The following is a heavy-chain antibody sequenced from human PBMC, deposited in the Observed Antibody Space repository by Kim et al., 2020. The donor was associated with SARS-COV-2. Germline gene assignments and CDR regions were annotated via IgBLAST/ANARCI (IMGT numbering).Heavy chain of an antibody. J-gene: IGHJ6*02. Sequence: SVKVSCKASGGTFSSYAISWVRQAPGQGLEWMGGIIPIFGTANYAQKFQGRVTITADESTSTAYMELSSLRSEDTAVYYCARGYYDILTGYYSPYYYYGMDVWGQGTTVTVSS. V-gene: IGHV1-69*13. CDR1: GGTFSSYA. CDR2: IIPIFGTA. CDR3: ARGYYDILTGYYSPYYYYGMDV. D-gene: IGHD3-9*01.